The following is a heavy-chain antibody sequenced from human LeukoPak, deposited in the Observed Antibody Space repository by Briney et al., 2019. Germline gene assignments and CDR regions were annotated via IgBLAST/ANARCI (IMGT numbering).Heavy chain of an antibody. D-gene: IGHD4-17*01. CDR1: GFTFSSYW. CDR3: ARGGDYAGYYYYGMDV. Sequence: PGGSLRLSCAASGFTFSSYWMSWVRQAPGKGLEWVANIKQDGSEKYYVDSVKGRFTISRDNAKNSLYLQMNSLRAEDTAVYYCARGGDYAGYYYYGMDVWGQGTTVTVSS. V-gene: IGHV3-7*01. CDR2: IKQDGSEK. J-gene: IGHJ6*02.